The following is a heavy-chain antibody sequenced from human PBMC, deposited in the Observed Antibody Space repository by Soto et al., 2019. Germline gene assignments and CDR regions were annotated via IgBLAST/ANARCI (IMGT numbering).Heavy chain of an antibody. CDR1: GDSVSSNSAA. V-gene: IGHV6-1*01. D-gene: IGHD6-19*01. J-gene: IGHJ6*02. Sequence: PSQTLSLTCAISGDSVSSNSAAGNWIRQSPSRGLEWLGRTYYRSKWYNDYAVSVKSRITINPDTSKNQFSLQLNSVTPEDTAVYYCARDKGSASSGWYYGMDVWGQGTTVTVSS. CDR2: TYYRSKWYN. CDR3: ARDKGSASSGWYYGMDV.